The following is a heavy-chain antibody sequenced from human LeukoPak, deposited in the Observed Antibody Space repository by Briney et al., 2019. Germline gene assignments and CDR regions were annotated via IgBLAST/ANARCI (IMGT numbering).Heavy chain of an antibody. CDR1: GFTVSCNY. D-gene: IGHD3-22*01. J-gene: IGHJ4*01. CDR3: ARGGYYHSSGPSTNAY. V-gene: IGHV3-66*01. CDR2: IYSGGST. Sequence: GGSLRLSCAASGFTVSCNYMSWVRQAPGKGLEWVSVIYSGGSTYYADSVKGRFTISRDNSKNTLYLQMNSLRAEDTAVYYCARGGYYHSSGPSTNAYWGHGTLVTVSS.